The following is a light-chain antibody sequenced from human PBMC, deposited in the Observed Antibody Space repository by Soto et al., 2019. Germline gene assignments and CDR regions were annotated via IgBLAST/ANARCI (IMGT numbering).Light chain of an antibody. CDR1: QSVSTY. V-gene: IGKV1-39*01. CDR3: QQSYTSPLT. CDR2: AAS. J-gene: IGKJ4*01. Sequence: DIQMTQSPSSLSASVGDRVTITCRASQSVSTYLNWYQQKPGKAPNLLIYAASSLQSGVPSRFSGGGSGTDFTLTISSXQPEDFATYYCQQSYTSPLTFGGGTKVDIK.